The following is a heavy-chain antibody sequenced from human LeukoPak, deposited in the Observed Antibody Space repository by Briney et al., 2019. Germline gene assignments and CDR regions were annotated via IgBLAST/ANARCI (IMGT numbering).Heavy chain of an antibody. CDR2: INWNSRTI. D-gene: IGHD2-2*02. Sequence: GGSLRLSCAASGFTFDDYAMHWVRQAPGKGLEWVSGINWNSRTIAYADSVKGRFTISRDSAKSALYLQMRSLRAEDTAVYYCAKCGPYQLLYGYYYYYMDVWGKGTTVTVSS. J-gene: IGHJ6*03. V-gene: IGHV3-9*01. CDR1: GFTFDDYA. CDR3: AKCGPYQLLYGYYYYYMDV.